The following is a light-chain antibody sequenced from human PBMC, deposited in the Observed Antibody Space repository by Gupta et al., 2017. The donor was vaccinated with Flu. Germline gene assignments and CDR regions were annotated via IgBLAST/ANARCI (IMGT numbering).Light chain of an antibody. CDR2: KAS. J-gene: IGKJ1*01. Sequence: DVQMTQSPSTLSASVGDRVTITCRASQNIRSWLAWHQQKPGQAPKLLISKASKLESEVPSRFNGSGSGTEFTLTSSGLQPDDFATYCCQQDYSYFTFGQGTKVEIK. CDR1: QNIRSW. V-gene: IGKV1-5*03. CDR3: QQDYSYFT.